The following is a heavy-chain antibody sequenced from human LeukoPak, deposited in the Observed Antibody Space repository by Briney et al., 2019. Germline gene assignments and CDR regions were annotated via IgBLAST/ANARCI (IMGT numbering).Heavy chain of an antibody. D-gene: IGHD5-12*01. CDR3: ARAGYSGHDFDY. J-gene: IGHJ4*02. CDR1: GFDFSRYS. CDR2: ISNHGFDI. V-gene: IGHV3-21*04. Sequence: KPGGSLRLSCAASGFDFSRYSMNWVRQAPGKGLEWVSTISNHGFDIYYADSVKGRLTISRDNAKNSLYLQMNSLRAEDTAVYYCARAGYSGHDFDYWGQGTLVTVSS.